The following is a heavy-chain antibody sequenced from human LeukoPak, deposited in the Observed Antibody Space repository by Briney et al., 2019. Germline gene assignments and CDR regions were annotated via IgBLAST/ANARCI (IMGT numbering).Heavy chain of an antibody. CDR1: GYTFTSYG. Sequence: GASVKVSCKASGYTFTSYGISWVRQAPGQGLEWMGWISAYNGNTNYAQKLQGRVTMTTDTSTSTAYMELRSPRSDDTAVYYCARDGIDDYRNYMDVWGKGTTVIVSS. J-gene: IGHJ6*03. V-gene: IGHV1-18*01. CDR2: ISAYNGNT. D-gene: IGHD4-11*01. CDR3: ARDGIDDYRNYMDV.